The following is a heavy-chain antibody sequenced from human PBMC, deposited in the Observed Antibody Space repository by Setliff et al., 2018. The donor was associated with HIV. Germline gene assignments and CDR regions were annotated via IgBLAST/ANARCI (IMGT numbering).Heavy chain of an antibody. CDR3: ARDLILYYYDSSGSPTHRD. CDR1: GFTFSSYW. J-gene: IGHJ4*02. CDR2: IKQDGSEK. Sequence: ETLSLSCAASGFTFSSYWMSWVRQAPGKGLEWVANIKQDGSEKYYVDSVKGRFTISRDNAKNSLYLQMNSLRAEDTAVYYCARDLILYYYDSSGSPTHRDWGQGTLVTVSS. V-gene: IGHV3-7*05. D-gene: IGHD3-22*01.